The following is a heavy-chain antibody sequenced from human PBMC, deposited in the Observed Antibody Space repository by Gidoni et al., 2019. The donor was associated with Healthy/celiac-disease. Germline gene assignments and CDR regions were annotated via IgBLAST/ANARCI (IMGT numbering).Heavy chain of an antibody. CDR2: ISGSGGST. J-gene: IGHJ6*03. CDR1: GFTFSSYA. CDR3: AKTAGYYYYYMDV. Sequence: EVQLLESGGGLVQPGGSLRLSCAASGFTFSSYAMCWVRQAPGKGLGWVSAISGSGGSTYYADSVKGRFTISRDNSKNTLYLQMNSLRAEDTAVYYCAKTAGYYYYYMDVWGKGTTVTVSS. V-gene: IGHV3-23*01.